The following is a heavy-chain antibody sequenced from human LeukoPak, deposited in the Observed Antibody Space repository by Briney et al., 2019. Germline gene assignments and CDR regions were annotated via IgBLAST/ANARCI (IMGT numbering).Heavy chain of an antibody. CDR2: INPNSGGT. CDR1: GYTFTGYY. CDR3: ARGDGYSSSWGLFDY. V-gene: IGHV1-2*02. J-gene: IGHJ4*02. D-gene: IGHD6-13*01. Sequence: GASVKVSCKASGYTFTGYYMHWVRQAPGQGLEWMGWINPNSGGTNYAQKFQGRVTMTRDTSISTAYMELSRLRSDDTAVYYCARGDGYSSSWGLFDYWGQGTLVTVSS.